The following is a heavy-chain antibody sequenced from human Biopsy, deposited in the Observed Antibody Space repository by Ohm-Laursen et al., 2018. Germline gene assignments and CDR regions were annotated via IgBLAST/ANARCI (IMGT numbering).Heavy chain of an antibody. V-gene: IGHV1-69*01. CDR3: ARDALGGGSYRFFY. CDR1: GGTFTNYA. Sequence: SSVKVSCKVSGGTFTNYAISWVRQAPGQGLEWMGGIIPIFGTANYVQKFQGRVTITADESTSTAYMALSSLRSDDTAVYYCARDALGGGSYRFFYWGQGSLVTVSS. D-gene: IGHD1-26*01. J-gene: IGHJ4*02. CDR2: IIPIFGTA.